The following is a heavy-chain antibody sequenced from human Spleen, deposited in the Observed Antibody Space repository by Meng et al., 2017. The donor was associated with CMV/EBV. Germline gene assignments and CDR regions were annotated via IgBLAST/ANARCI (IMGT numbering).Heavy chain of an antibody. Sequence: KVSCEASGYTFNTLYIHWVRQAPGQSLEWMGWINPSTGATNYAHKFQGRVTMTRDTSISTVYMELGRLRSDDTAVYYCARDIWHLGYWGQGTLVTVSS. D-gene: IGHD3-10*01. CDR3: ARDIWHLGY. J-gene: IGHJ4*02. CDR1: GYTFNTLY. V-gene: IGHV1-2*02. CDR2: INPSTGAT.